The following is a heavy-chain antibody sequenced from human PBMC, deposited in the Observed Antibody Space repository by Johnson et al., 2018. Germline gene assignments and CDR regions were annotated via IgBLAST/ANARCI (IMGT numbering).Heavy chain of an antibody. CDR3: SRGTGGYYGMDV. J-gene: IGHJ6*02. CDR2: ISSDSTYL. Sequence: VQLVESGGGLVRPGGSLRLSCAASGFTFSDHSMNWIRQAPGKGLEWVSSISSDSTYLFSAVSLKGRFPRTRDNPRNSLFLQMDTLTGEETGVYYCSRGTGGYYGMDVWGQGTTVTVSS. D-gene: IGHD3-10*01. V-gene: IGHV3-21*01. CDR1: GFTFSDHS.